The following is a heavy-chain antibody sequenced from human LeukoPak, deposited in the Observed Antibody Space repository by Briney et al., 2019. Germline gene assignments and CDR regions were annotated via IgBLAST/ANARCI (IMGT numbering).Heavy chain of an antibody. CDR3: TRDSVGSFDY. Sequence: SETLSLTCTVSGGSISSYYWSWIRQPPGKGLEWIGYIYYSGSTNYNPSLKSRVTISVDTSKNQFSLKLSSVTAADTAVYYCTRDSVGSFDYWGQGTLVTVSS. CDR2: IYYSGST. V-gene: IGHV4-59*01. D-gene: IGHD1-26*01. CDR1: GGSISSYY. J-gene: IGHJ4*02.